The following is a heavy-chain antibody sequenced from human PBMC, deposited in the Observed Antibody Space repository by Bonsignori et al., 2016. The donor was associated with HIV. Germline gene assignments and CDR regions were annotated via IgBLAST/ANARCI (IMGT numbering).Heavy chain of an antibody. J-gene: IGHJ3*02. D-gene: IGHD5-24*01. CDR3: ARGVATRRDWLDAFDI. V-gene: IGHV1-18*01. CDR2: ISAYNGNT. Sequence: WVRQAPGQGLEWMGWISAYNGNTNYAQKLQGRVTMTTDTSTSTAYMELRSLRSDDTAVYYCARGVATRRDWLDAFDIWGQGTMVTVSS.